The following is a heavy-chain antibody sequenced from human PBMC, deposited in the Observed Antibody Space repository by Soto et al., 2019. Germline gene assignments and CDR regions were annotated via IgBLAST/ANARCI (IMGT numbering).Heavy chain of an antibody. Sequence: DVQLLESGGGLVQPGGSLTLSCAASGFTFSNYAMHWVRQAPGKGLEWVSTIKYGGESKFYLDSVRGRFTISRDNSKATLYLQLTSMSVEDTALYHCVRGGASYTTCGYANWGQGILVTVSS. V-gene: IGHV3-23*01. CDR3: VRGGASYTTCGYAN. D-gene: IGHD6-13*01. J-gene: IGHJ4*02. CDR1: GFTFSNYA. CDR2: IKYGGESK.